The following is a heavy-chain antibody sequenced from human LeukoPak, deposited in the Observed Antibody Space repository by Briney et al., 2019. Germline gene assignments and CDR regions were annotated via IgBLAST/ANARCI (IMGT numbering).Heavy chain of an antibody. CDR1: GGSFSGYY. CDR3: ARDLVAMVVRGEKGDWFDP. J-gene: IGHJ5*02. D-gene: IGHD3-10*01. Sequence: SETLSLTCAVYGGSFSGYYWSWIRQPPGKGLEWIGEINHSGSTNYNPSLKSRVTISLDTSKNQFSLKLSSVTAADTAVYYCARDLVAMVVRGEKGDWFDPWGQGTLVTVSS. V-gene: IGHV4-34*01. CDR2: INHSGST.